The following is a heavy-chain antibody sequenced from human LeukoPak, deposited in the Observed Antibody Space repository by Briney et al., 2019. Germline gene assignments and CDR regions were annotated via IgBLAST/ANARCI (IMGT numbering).Heavy chain of an antibody. CDR1: GYTFTGYC. Sequence: VSVKVSCKASGYTFTGYCMHWVRQAPGQGLEWMGRINPNSGGTNYAQKFQGRVTMTRDTSISTAYMELSRLRSDDPAVYYCATHDITMIVVAADAFDIWGQGTMVTVSS. CDR3: ATHDITMIVVAADAFDI. D-gene: IGHD3-22*01. CDR2: INPNSGGT. J-gene: IGHJ3*02. V-gene: IGHV1-2*06.